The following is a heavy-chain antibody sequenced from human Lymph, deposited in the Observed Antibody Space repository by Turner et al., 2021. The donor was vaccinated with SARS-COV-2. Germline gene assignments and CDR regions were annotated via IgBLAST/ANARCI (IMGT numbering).Heavy chain of an antibody. CDR1: GYTFTSYY. D-gene: IGHD2-15*01. J-gene: IGHJ4*02. Sequence: QVQLVPSGAVVKKPGASVTVSCKASGYTFTSYYMHWVRQAPGQGLEWMGIISPSGDSTRYAQRFQGRGTMTRDTSTRTVYMELSSVRSEDTGVYYCARVGPGGFDYWGQGTPVTVSS. V-gene: IGHV1-46*01. CDR3: ARVGPGGFDY. CDR2: ISPSGDST.